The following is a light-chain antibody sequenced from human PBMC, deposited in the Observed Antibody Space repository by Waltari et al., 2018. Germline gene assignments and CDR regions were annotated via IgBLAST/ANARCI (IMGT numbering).Light chain of an antibody. Sequence: QSGLTQPASVSGSPGQSITISCPGTSSDVGNYNLVSWYQQYPGKAPKLMVYEVTRRSSGVSVRFSGSKSGNTASLTIYGLQSEDEADYYCCSYAGLGIYVFGTGTKVTVL. CDR3: CSYAGLGIYV. V-gene: IGLV2-23*02. CDR1: SSDVGNYNL. J-gene: IGLJ1*01. CDR2: EVT.